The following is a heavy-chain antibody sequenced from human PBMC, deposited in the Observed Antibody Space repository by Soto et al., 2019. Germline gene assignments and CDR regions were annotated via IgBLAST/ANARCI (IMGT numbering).Heavy chain of an antibody. CDR3: AKAPLTGYSSSWSYYYYGMDV. D-gene: IGHD6-13*01. CDR2: ISYDGSNK. J-gene: IGHJ6*02. CDR1: GFTFSSYG. Sequence: QVQLVESGGGVVQPGRSLRLSCAASGFTFSSYGMHWVRQAPGKGLEWVAVISYDGSNKYYADSVKGRFTISRDNSKNTLYLQMNSLRAEDTAVYYCAKAPLTGYSSSWSYYYYGMDVWGQGTTVTVSS. V-gene: IGHV3-30*18.